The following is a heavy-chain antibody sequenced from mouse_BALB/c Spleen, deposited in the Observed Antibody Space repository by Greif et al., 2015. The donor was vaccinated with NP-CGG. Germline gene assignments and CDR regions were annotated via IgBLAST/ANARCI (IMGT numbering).Heavy chain of an antibody. J-gene: IGHJ1*01. CDR2: IDPENGDT. Sequence: EVQRVESGAELVRSGASVKLSCTASGFNIKDYYMHWVKQRPEQGLEWIGWIDPENGDTEYAPKFQGKATMTADTSSNTAYLQLSSLTSEDTAVYYCNAHYGYHQVDVWGAGTTVTVSS. CDR3: NAHYGYHQVDV. V-gene: IGHV14-4*02. D-gene: IGHD2-2*01. CDR1: GFNIKDYY.